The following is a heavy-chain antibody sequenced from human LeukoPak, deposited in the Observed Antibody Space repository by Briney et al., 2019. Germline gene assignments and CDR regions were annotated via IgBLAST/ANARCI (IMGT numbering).Heavy chain of an antibody. V-gene: IGHV1-8*01. J-gene: IGHJ3*02. CDR1: GYTFTSYD. Sequence: ASVKVSCKASGYTFTSYDINWVRQATGQGLEWMGWMNPNSGNTGYAQKFQDRVTMTRNTSISTAYMELSGLRSEDTAVYYCARVAHPNYYDSSGAGERGAFDIWGQGTMVTVSS. D-gene: IGHD3-22*01. CDR3: ARVAHPNYYDSSGAGERGAFDI. CDR2: MNPNSGNT.